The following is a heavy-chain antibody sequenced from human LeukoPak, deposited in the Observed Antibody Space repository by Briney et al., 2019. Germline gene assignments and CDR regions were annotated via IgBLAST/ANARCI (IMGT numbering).Heavy chain of an antibody. CDR3: AKVRSTRFDY. Sequence: PGGSLRLSCAASGFTFSSFAMHWVRQAPGKGLEWVALISYDGDIKYYAESVKGRFTISRDNSKNTLYLQMNSLRAEDTAVYYCAKVRSTRFDYWGQGTLVTVSS. D-gene: IGHD4-17*01. CDR2: ISYDGDIK. CDR1: GFTFSSFA. J-gene: IGHJ4*02. V-gene: IGHV3-30-3*01.